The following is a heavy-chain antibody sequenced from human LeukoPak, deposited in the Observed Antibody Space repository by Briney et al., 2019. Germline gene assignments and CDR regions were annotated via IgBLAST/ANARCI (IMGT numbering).Heavy chain of an antibody. Sequence: PSETLSLTSTLAGGSISIYYRRWTRQPPGEGMGWIGYIYYSGSTNYNPSLKSRVTISVDTSKNQFSLKLSYVTAADTAVYYCAREYSSGWYYFDLRAQGTLVSVSS. J-gene: IGHJ4*02. CDR3: AREYSSGWYYFDL. CDR1: GGSISIYY. V-gene: IGHV4-59*01. D-gene: IGHD6-19*01. CDR2: IYYSGST.